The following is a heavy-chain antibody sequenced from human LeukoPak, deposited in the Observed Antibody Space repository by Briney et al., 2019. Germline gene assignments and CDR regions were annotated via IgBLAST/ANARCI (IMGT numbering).Heavy chain of an antibody. V-gene: IGHV3-30-3*01. Sequence: GGSLGLSCAASGFTFSSYAMHWVRQAPGKGLEWVAVISYDGSNKYYADSVKGRFTISRDNSKNTLYLQMNSLRAEDTAVYYCAKVNYYDSSGPTDYWGQGTLVTVSS. CDR3: AKVNYYDSSGPTDY. CDR2: ISYDGSNK. D-gene: IGHD3-22*01. CDR1: GFTFSSYA. J-gene: IGHJ4*02.